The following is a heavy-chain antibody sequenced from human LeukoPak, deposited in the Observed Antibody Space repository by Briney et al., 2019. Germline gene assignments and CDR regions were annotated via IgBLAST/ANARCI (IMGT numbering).Heavy chain of an antibody. CDR2: IYYSGST. CDR3: AREGYCSGGNCYSPSYYYYYYMDV. CDR1: GGSISSGSYY. D-gene: IGHD2-15*01. V-gene: IGHV4-61*01. Sequence: SETLSLTCTVSGGSISSGSYYWSWIRQPPGKGLEWIGYIYYSGSTNYNPSLKSRVTISVDASKNQFSLKLSSVTAADTAVYYCAREGYCSGGNCYSPSYYYYYYMDVWGKGTTVTVSS. J-gene: IGHJ6*03.